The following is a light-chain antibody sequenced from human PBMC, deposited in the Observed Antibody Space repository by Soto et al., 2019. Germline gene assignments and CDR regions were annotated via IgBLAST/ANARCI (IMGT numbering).Light chain of an antibody. CDR3: QQYYGSPLT. V-gene: IGKV4-1*01. CDR2: WAS. J-gene: IGKJ4*01. CDR1: QSVLYSSNNKNY. Sequence: DIVMTQSPDSLAVSLGERATINCKSSQSVLYSSNNKNYLAWYQQKPGQPPKLLIYWASTRESGVPDPFSGSGSGADSTLTISSLQAEDVAVYYCQQYYGSPLTFGGGNKVEIK.